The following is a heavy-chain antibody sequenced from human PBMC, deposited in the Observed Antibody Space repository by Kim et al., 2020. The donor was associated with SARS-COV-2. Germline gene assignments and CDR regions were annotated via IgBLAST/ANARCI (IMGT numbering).Heavy chain of an antibody. CDR2: IRSNTYGGTT. V-gene: IGHV3-49*04. CDR1: GFIFGDHG. CDR3: TREGGSTGTTNNRWYYMDV. Sequence: GSLRLSCSASGFIFGDHGMSWVRQAPGKGLEWVSFIRSNTYGGTTEYAASVKGRFTISRDDSKSIAYLQMHSLKTDDTAVYYCTREGGSTGTTNNRWYYMDVWGKGTTVTVSS. J-gene: IGHJ6*03. D-gene: IGHD2-15*01.